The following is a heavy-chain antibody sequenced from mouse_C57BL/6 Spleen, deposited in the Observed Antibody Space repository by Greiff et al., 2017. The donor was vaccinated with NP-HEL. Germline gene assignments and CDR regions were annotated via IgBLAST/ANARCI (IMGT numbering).Heavy chain of an antibody. CDR1: GYTFTSYW. D-gene: IGHD6-5*01. Sequence: QVQLQQPGAELVRPGSSVKLSCKASGYTFTSYWMDWVKQRPGQGLEWIGNIYPSDSETHYNQKFKDKATLTVDKSSSTAYMQLSSLTSEDSAVYYCARRSLPSMDYWGQGTSVTVSS. CDR2: IYPSDSET. CDR3: ARRSLPSMDY. V-gene: IGHV1-61*01. J-gene: IGHJ4*01.